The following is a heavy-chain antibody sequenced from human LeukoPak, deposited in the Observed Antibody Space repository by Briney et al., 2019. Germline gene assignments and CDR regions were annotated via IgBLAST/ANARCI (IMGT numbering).Heavy chain of an antibody. CDR1: SGSISDNY. D-gene: IGHD3-9*01. V-gene: IGHV4-4*07. CDR3: ARGGAMTGYYDS. Sequence: SETLSLTCIVSSGSISDNYWSWIRQPAGKGLEWIGRIYSTGSINYSPSLKSRVTMSVDTSKNHFSLTLTSVSAADTAVYYCARGGAMTGYYDSWGQGTLVTVSS. J-gene: IGHJ5*01. CDR2: IYSTGSI.